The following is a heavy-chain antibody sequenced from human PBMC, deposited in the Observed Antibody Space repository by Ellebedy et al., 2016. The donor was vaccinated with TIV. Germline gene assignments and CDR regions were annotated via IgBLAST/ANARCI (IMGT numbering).Heavy chain of an antibody. V-gene: IGHV1-69*06. D-gene: IGHD2-2*01. CDR2: IIPIFGTA. J-gene: IGHJ6*02. CDR1: GGTFSSYA. CDR3: ARDAVPAAMDTSLSSFRGGYYYYGMDV. Sequence: SVKVSCXASGGTFSSYAISWVRQAPGQGLEWMGGIIPIFGTANYAQKFQGRVTITADKSTSTAYMELSSLRSEDTAVYYCARDAVPAAMDTSLSSFRGGYYYYGMDVWGQGTTVTVSS.